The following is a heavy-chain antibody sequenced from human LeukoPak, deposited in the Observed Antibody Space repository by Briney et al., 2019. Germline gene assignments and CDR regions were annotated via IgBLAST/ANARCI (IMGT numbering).Heavy chain of an antibody. CDR3: SCGRGSYRRNWFDH. J-gene: IGHJ5*02. Sequence: VASVKVSCKASGGTFSSYAISWVRQAPGQGLEWMGGTNPIFGTANYAQKFHGRITITVDEYTSTAYMELSSLRSEDAAAYYCSCGRGSYRRNWFDHWGQGTLVTVSS. CDR1: GGTFSSYA. D-gene: IGHD3-16*02. V-gene: IGHV1-69*13. CDR2: TNPIFGTA.